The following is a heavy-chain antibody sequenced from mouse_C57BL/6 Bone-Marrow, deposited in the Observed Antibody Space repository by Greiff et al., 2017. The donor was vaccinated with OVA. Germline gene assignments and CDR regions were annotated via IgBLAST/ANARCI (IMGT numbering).Heavy chain of an antibody. Sequence: VHVKQSGAELVRPGASVKLSCTASGFNIKDDYMHWVKQRPEQGLEWIGWIDPENGDTEYASKFQGKATITADTSANTAYLQLSSLTSEDTAVYYCTTDYYGSSSRWYFDVWGTGTTVTVSS. CDR3: TTDYYGSSSRWYFDV. D-gene: IGHD1-1*01. CDR2: IDPENGDT. J-gene: IGHJ1*03. V-gene: IGHV14-4*01. CDR1: GFNIKDDY.